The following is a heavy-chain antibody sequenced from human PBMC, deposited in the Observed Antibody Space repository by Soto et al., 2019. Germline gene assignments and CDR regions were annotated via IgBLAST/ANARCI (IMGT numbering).Heavy chain of an antibody. CDR1: GYTFSNYG. CDR3: ARESSGWPPFY. V-gene: IGHV1-18*01. Sequence: ASVKVSCKASGYTFSNYGFTWVRQAPGQGPEWMGWTYNGNTRYAQKFQGRVTMTTEASTSTAYMDLRSLTSDDAAVYYCARESSGWPPFYWGQGTPVTVSS. D-gene: IGHD6-19*01. CDR2: TYNGNT. J-gene: IGHJ4*02.